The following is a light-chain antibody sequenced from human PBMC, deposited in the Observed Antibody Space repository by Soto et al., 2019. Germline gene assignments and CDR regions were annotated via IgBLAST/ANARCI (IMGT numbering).Light chain of an antibody. CDR1: QSVSSSY. CDR3: XXXXXXPPLT. Sequence: EIVLTQSPGTLSLSPGERXTLSCRASQSVSSSYLAWYQQKPGQAPRLLIYGASSRATGIPDRFSGSGSGTDFTLTISRLXPXXXXXXXXXXXXXXPPLTFGGGTKVEIK. J-gene: IGKJ4*01. V-gene: IGKV3-20*01. CDR2: GAS.